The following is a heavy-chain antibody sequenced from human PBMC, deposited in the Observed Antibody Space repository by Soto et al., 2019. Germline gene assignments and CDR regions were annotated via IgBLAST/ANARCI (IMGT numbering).Heavy chain of an antibody. Sequence: SVKVSCKASGGTFSSYAISWVRQAPGQGLEWMGGTIPIFGTANYAQKFQGRVTITADESTSTAYMELSSLRSEDTAVYYCARLATVTHWFDPWGQGTLVTVSS. CDR1: GGTFSSYA. V-gene: IGHV1-69*13. J-gene: IGHJ5*02. CDR3: ARLATVTHWFDP. D-gene: IGHD4-17*01. CDR2: TIPIFGTA.